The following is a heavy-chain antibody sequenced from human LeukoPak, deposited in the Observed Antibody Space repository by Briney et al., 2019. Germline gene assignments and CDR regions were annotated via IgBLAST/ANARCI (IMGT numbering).Heavy chain of an antibody. Sequence: ASVKVSRKASGYTFTSYGISWVRQATGQGLEWMGWMNPNSGNTGYAQKFQGRVTMTRNTSISTAYMELSSLRSEDTAVYYCARGRPYGMDVWGQGTTVTVSS. J-gene: IGHJ6*02. CDR2: MNPNSGNT. CDR3: ARGRPYGMDV. V-gene: IGHV1-8*02. CDR1: GYTFTSYG.